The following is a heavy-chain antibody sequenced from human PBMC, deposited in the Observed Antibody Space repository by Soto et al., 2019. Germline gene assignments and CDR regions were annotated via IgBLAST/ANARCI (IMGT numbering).Heavy chain of an antibody. D-gene: IGHD5-12*01. Sequence: QVQLQESGPGLVKPSETLSLTCTVSGGSISSDYWTWIRQPPGKGLEWIGYVYYSGSTKYNSSLKSRVIISVDTSKNQFSLRLSSLTAPDTAIYYCVRGVASAYDGNSFDIWGQGTIVTVSS. J-gene: IGHJ3*02. V-gene: IGHV4-59*01. CDR1: GGSISSDY. CDR3: VRGVASAYDGNSFDI. CDR2: VYYSGST.